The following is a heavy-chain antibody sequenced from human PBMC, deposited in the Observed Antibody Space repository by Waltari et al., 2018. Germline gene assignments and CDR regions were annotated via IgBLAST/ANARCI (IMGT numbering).Heavy chain of an antibody. CDR1: GFTFSKYS. D-gene: IGHD3-9*01. CDR3: AKGDWLDF. Sequence: QLLESGGGLVQPGRSLRLSCVASGFTFSKYSMTWVRQAPGRGLVWVAVINDDNYSTQDANSVKGRFTISRDNSKNTLFLQMNSLKGEDTALYYCAKGDWLDFWGQGTLVTVSS. CDR2: INDDNYST. J-gene: IGHJ4*02. V-gene: IGHV3-23*01.